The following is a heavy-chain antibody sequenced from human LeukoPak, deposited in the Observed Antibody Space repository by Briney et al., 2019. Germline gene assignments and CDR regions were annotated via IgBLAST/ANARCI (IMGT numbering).Heavy chain of an antibody. J-gene: IGHJ4*02. Sequence: SQTLSLTCAISGDSISSNSAAWDWIRQSPSRGLEWLGRTYYRSKWYNGYAVSVRSRITINPDTSKNQFSLQLNSVTPEDAAMYYCARSFNGFIDSWGQGTLVTVSS. CDR3: ARSFNGFIDS. D-gene: IGHD2-8*01. V-gene: IGHV6-1*01. CDR2: TYYRSKWYN. CDR1: GDSISSNSAA.